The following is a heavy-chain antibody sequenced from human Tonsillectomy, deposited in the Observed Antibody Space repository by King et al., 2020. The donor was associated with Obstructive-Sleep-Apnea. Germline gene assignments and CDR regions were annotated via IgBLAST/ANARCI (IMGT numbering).Heavy chain of an antibody. CDR1: GFTFSSYA. CDR2: VSYDGSNK. J-gene: IGHJ4*02. CDR3: ARSRPTSGYYFDY. D-gene: IGHD2-2*01. V-gene: IGHV3-30*04. Sequence: VQLVESGGGVVQPGRSLRLSGVASGFTFSSYATHWVRQAPAKGLEWVAVVSYDGSNKYYGDSVKGRFTISRDNSKNMLYLQMNSLRTEDTAVYYCARSRPTSGYYFDYWGQGTLVTVSS.